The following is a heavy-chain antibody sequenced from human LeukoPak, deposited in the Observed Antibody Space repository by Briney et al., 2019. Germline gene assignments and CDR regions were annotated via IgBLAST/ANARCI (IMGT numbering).Heavy chain of an antibody. J-gene: IGHJ3*02. Sequence: GGSLRLSCAASGFTFSSYSMNWVRQAPGKGLEWASSISSSSSYIYYADSLKGRFTISRDNAKNSLYLQMNSLRAEDTAVYYCARDWYDNSDAFDIWGQGTMVTVSS. CDR1: GFTFSSYS. V-gene: IGHV3-21*01. D-gene: IGHD3-9*01. CDR2: ISSSSSYI. CDR3: ARDWYDNSDAFDI.